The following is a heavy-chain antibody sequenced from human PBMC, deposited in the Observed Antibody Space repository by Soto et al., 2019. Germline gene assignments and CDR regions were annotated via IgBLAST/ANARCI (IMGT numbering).Heavy chain of an antibody. CDR2: ISTTSTYI. Sequence: EVQLVESGGGLVKPGGSLRLSCAASGFTFSGDAMNWVRQAPGKGLEWVSSISTTSTYIYYADSVKGRFTISRDNSKNTLYLQMNNLKTEDTAVYYCARGYCGGSTCDSLIYYYGLDVWGQGTTVTVSS. D-gene: IGHD2-15*01. V-gene: IGHV3-21*01. CDR3: ARGYCGGSTCDSLIYYYGLDV. J-gene: IGHJ6*02. CDR1: GFTFSGDA.